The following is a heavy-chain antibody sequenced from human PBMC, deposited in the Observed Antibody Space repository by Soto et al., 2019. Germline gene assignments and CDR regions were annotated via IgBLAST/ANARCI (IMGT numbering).Heavy chain of an antibody. CDR1: GGTFSSYT. D-gene: IGHD2-15*01. CDR3: ATLSYCSGCSCYSGVGYFDL. V-gene: IGHV1-69*02. Sequence: QVQLVQSGAEVKKPGSSVKVSCKASGGTFSSYTISWVRQAPGQGLEWMGRIIPILGIANYAQKFQGRVTITADKSTSTAYMELSSLRSEDTAVYYCATLSYCSGCSCYSGVGYFDLWGRGTLVTVSS. J-gene: IGHJ2*01. CDR2: IIPILGIA.